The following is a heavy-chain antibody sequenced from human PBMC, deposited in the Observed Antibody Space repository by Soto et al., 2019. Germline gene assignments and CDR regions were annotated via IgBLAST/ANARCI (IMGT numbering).Heavy chain of an antibody. Sequence: GGSLRLSCASSGFTFSNYWMTWVRQAPGKGLEGVASIKQDGSEKFYVDSVKGRFTISRDNVKNSLYLEMNSLRAEDTAVYYCARNRSVAFCGQGPLVTVSS. CDR2: IKQDGSEK. J-gene: IGHJ4*02. CDR1: GFTFSNYW. V-gene: IGHV3-7*01. D-gene: IGHD6-19*01. CDR3: ARNRSVAF.